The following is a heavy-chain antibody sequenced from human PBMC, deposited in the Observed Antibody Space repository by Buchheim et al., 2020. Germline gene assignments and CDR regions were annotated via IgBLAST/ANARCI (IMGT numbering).Heavy chain of an antibody. J-gene: IGHJ4*02. V-gene: IGHV3-23*01. CDR1: GFTFSSDA. CDR2: ISSTGFPP. Sequence: EVQLLESGGGLVQPGGSLRLSCAASGFTFSSDAMSWVRQAPGGGLEWVSTISSTGFPPYYADSVTGRFTISRDNSKNTLHMQMNSLRAEDTAIYYCAKVDTTMVGFDYWGQGTL. CDR3: AKVDTTMVGFDY. D-gene: IGHD5-18*01.